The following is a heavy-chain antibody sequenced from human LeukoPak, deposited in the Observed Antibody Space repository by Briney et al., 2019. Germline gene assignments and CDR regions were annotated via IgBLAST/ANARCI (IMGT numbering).Heavy chain of an antibody. CDR2: IYYSGST. J-gene: IGHJ3*02. Sequence: SETLSLTCTVSGGSISSSSYYWGWIRQPPGKGLEWIGSIYYSGSTYYNPSLKSRVTISVDTSKNQFSLKLSSVTAADTAVYYCARDANYDFWSGYYAAFDIWGQGTMVTVSS. CDR3: ARDANYDFWSGYYAAFDI. V-gene: IGHV4-39*07. CDR1: GGSISSSSYY. D-gene: IGHD3-3*01.